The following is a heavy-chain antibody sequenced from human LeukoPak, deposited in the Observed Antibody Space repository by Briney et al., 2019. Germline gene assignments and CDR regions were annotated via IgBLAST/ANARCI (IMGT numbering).Heavy chain of an antibody. Sequence: SETLSLTCTVPGGSISSSSYYWGWIRQPPGKGLEWIGSIYYSGSTYYNPSLKSRVTISVDTSKNQFSLKLSSVTAADTAVYYCARPAFQILYSGSPDAFDIWGQGTMVTVSS. CDR3: ARPAFQILYSGSPDAFDI. CDR1: GGSISSSSYY. CDR2: IYYSGST. J-gene: IGHJ3*02. D-gene: IGHD1-26*01. V-gene: IGHV4-39*01.